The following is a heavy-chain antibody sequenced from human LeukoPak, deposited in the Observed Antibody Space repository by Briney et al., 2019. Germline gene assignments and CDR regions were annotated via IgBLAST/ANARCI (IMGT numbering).Heavy chain of an antibody. V-gene: IGHV1-46*01. D-gene: IGHD1-26*01. CDR2: LNPSGGRT. J-gene: IGHJ4*02. CDR1: GYTFTSHY. Sequence: ASVKVSCKAFGYTFTSHYMHWVRQAPGQGLEWMGILNPSGGRTTYAQKFKGRVTMTRDTSTSTVYMELSSLRSEDTAVYYCARGGLGSGSYTFFDYWGQGTLVTVSS. CDR3: ARGGLGSGSYTFFDY.